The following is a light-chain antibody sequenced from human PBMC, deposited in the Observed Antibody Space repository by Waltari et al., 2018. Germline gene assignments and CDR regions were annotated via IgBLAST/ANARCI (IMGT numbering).Light chain of an antibody. CDR3: NSRDSSGKHLRV. J-gene: IGLJ3*02. V-gene: IGLV3-19*01. CDR2: CKN. Sequence: QKRAQTPVIVIHCKNNPPSVIPDRFSGSSSVNTASLTITGAQAEDEGDYYCNSRDSSGKHLRVFGGGTKLTVL.